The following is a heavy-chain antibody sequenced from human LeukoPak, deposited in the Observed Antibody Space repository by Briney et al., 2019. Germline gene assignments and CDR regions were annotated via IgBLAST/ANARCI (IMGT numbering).Heavy chain of an antibody. J-gene: IGHJ6*02. CDR1: GFTFSNYG. CDR2: ISYDGGTE. V-gene: IGHV3-30*18. D-gene: IGHD6-25*01. CDR3: AKTSRGRWVDWGMDV. Sequence: PGGSLRLSCAASGFTFSNYGMHWVRQAPGKGLEWVAVISYDGGTEYYADSVKGRFTISRDKSKNPLYLQMNSLTTEDTAVYYCAKTSRGRWVDWGMDVWGQGTTVTVSS.